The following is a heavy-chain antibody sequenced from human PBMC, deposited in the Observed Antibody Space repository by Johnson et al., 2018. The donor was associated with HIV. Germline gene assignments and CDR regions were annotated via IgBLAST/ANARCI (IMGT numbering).Heavy chain of an antibody. Sequence: QVQLVESGGGLVKPGGSLRLSCAASGFIFSSYAMHWVRQAPCEGLEWVAVISYDGNKTYYADSVRGLTISRDNSKNTLYLQLSSLRSEDTAVYYCARDSGVPGNDAFDIWGQGTMVTVSS. CDR1: GFIFSSYA. CDR2: ISYDGNKT. CDR3: ARDSGVPGNDAFDI. V-gene: IGHV3-30*04. D-gene: IGHD3-10*01. J-gene: IGHJ3*02.